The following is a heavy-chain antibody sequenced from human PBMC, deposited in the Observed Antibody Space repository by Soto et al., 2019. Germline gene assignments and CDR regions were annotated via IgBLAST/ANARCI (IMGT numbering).Heavy chain of an antibody. V-gene: IGHV4-30-4*01. CDR2: IYYIGST. Sequence: SETLSLTCTVSGGSIRSGDSYWSWIRQPPGKGLEWIGYIYYIGSTYYNPSLKSRVTISLDTSKNQFSLNLSSVTAADTAVYYCARTHHSDRSGTDYCGQGTLVTLCS. CDR1: GGSIRSGDSY. J-gene: IGHJ4*02. CDR3: ARTHHSDRSGTDY. D-gene: IGHD3-22*01.